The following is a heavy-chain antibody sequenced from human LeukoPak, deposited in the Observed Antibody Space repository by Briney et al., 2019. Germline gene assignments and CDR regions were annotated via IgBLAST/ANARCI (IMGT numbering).Heavy chain of an antibody. D-gene: IGHD2-15*01. CDR3: ANDCSGGSCYPRRGNDAFDI. J-gene: IGHJ3*02. Sequence: RPGGSLRLSCAASGFTFSSYAMSWVRQAPGKGPEWVSAISGSGGSTYYADSVKGRFTISRDNSKNTLYLQMNSLRAEDTAVYYCANDCSGGSCYPRRGNDAFDIWGQGTMVTVSS. CDR2: ISGSGGST. V-gene: IGHV3-23*01. CDR1: GFTFSSYA.